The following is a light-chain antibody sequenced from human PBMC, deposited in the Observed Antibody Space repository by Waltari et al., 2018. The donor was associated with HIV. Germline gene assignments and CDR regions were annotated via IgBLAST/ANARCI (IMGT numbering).Light chain of an antibody. CDR1: SSDVGGYNY. V-gene: IGLV2-8*01. Sequence: QSALTQPPSASGSPGQSVTISCTGTSSDVGGYNYVSWYQQHPGKAPKLMIYEVTRRPSGVPDRCSGSKSGNTASLTVAGLQAEDEADYYCSSYAGSSNLRVFGGGTKLTVL. CDR2: EVT. CDR3: SSYAGSSNLRV. J-gene: IGLJ2*01.